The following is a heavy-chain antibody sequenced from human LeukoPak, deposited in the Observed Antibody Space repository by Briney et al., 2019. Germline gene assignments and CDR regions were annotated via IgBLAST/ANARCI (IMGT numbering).Heavy chain of an antibody. J-gene: IGHJ4*02. CDR1: GGSISSGDYY. Sequence: SETLSLTCTVSGGSISSGDYYWSWIRQPPGKGLEWIGYIYYSGSTYYNPSLKCRVTISVDTSKNQFSLKLSSVTAADTAVYYCASRDGYNSFDYWGQGTLVTVSS. D-gene: IGHD5-24*01. V-gene: IGHV4-30-4*08. CDR2: IYYSGST. CDR3: ASRDGYNSFDY.